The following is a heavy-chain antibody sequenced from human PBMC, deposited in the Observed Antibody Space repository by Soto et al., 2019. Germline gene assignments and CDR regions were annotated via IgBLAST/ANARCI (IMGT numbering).Heavy chain of an antibody. V-gene: IGHV3-30*18. J-gene: IGHJ6*02. D-gene: IGHD4-17*01. CDR3: AKGSKYGDDVYYYHGMDV. CDR1: GFTFSSYG. Sequence: QGQLVESGGGVVQPGRSLRLSCAASGFTFSSYGMHWVRQAPGKGLEWVAVISYDGSYKYYADSVKGRFTISRDNSEHTLYLQMNSLRAEDTAVYYCAKGSKYGDDVYYYHGMDVWGQGTTVTISS. CDR2: ISYDGSYK.